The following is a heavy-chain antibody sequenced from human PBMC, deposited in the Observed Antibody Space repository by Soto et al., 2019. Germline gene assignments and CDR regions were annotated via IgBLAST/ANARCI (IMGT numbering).Heavy chain of an antibody. Sequence: VQLVQSGAEVKKPGASVKVSCKASGYTFTSYYMHWVRQAPGQGLEWMGIINPSGGSTSYAQKFQGRVTMTRDTSTSTVYMELSSLRSEDTAVYYCAREASVVPAATYFDYWGQGTLVTVSS. CDR1: GYTFTSYY. V-gene: IGHV1-46*01. CDR3: AREASVVPAATYFDY. CDR2: INPSGGST. D-gene: IGHD2-2*01. J-gene: IGHJ4*02.